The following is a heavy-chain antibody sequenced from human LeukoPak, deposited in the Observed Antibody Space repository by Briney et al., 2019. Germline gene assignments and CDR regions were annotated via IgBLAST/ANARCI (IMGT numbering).Heavy chain of an antibody. CDR1: GFIFSNYA. Sequence: GGSLRLSCAASGFIFSNYAMSWVRQAPGKGLQWVSAFSGSGGSTYYADSVKGRFTISRDNSRNTLYLQMNSLRAEDTAVYYCARRAGAYSHPYDYWGQGTLVTVSS. CDR2: FSGSGGST. CDR3: ARRAGAYSHPYDY. V-gene: IGHV3-23*01. D-gene: IGHD4/OR15-4a*01. J-gene: IGHJ4*02.